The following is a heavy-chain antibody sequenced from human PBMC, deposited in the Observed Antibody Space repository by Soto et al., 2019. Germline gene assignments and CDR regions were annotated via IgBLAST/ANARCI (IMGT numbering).Heavy chain of an antibody. CDR2: ISSDRSKK. D-gene: IGHD6-19*01. J-gene: IGHJ4*02. CDR3: ESIKVAATHLDY. Sequence: SLRLSCAGSGFTFSDYALHWVRQAPGKGLEWVAIISSDRSKKYYADSVRGRFTISRDNSKNTVYLQMSSLRPEDTAVYYCESIKVAATHLDYWGQGTLVTVSS. V-gene: IGHV3-30-3*01. CDR1: GFTFSDYA.